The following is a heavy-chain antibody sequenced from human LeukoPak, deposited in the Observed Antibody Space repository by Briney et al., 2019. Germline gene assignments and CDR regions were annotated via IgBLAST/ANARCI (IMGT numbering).Heavy chain of an antibody. D-gene: IGHD3-10*02. J-gene: IGHJ5*02. CDR3: ARVFPPNGFDP. CDR1: GFTVTSNY. Sequence: GGSLRLSCAASGFTVTSNYMSWVRQAPGKGLEWVSIIYSGGGAYYADSVKGRFTISRDNSRNTLFLQMNSLRAEDTAMYYCARVFPPNGFDPWGQGTLVTAS. CDR2: IYSGGGA. V-gene: IGHV3-66*01.